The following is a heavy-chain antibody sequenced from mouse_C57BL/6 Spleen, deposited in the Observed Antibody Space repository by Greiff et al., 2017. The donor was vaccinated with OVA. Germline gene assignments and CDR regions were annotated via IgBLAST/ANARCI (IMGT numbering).Heavy chain of an antibody. J-gene: IGHJ4*01. Sequence: EVQLQQSGPELVKPGASVKISCKASGYTFTDYYMNWVKQSHGKSLEWIGDINPNNGGTSYNQKFKGKATLTVDKSSSTAYMELRSLTSEDSAVYYCASPDYYGSSYEGIYAMDYWGQGTSVTVSS. V-gene: IGHV1-26*01. CDR1: GYTFTDYY. CDR3: ASPDYYGSSYEGIYAMDY. CDR2: INPNNGGT. D-gene: IGHD1-1*01.